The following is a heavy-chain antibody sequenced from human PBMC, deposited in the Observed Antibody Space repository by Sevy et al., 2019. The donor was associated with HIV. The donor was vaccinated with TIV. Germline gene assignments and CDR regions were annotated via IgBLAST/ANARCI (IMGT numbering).Heavy chain of an antibody. CDR2: IYGGGST. J-gene: IGHJ4*02. V-gene: IGHV3-53*01. Sequence: GGSLRLSCAASGFTVSSNYMSWVRQAPGKGLEWVSVIYGGGSTYYADSVKGRFTISRDNSKNTLYLQMNSLRAEDTAVYYSASPGYSSSAWEYWGQGTLVTVSS. D-gene: IGHD6-13*01. CDR3: ASPGYSSSAWEY. CDR1: GFTVSSNY.